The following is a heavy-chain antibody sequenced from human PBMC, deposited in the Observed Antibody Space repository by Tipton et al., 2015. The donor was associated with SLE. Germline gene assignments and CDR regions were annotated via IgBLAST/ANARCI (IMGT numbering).Heavy chain of an antibody. Sequence: TLSLTCTVSGGSISTSYWSWIRQSPGKGLEWIAYIYYRGSTNYNPSLKSRVTISVDTSKNQFSLQLSSVTAADTAVYYCARGHNYYDSSGYFPDVFDIWGQGTMVTVSS. J-gene: IGHJ3*02. CDR2: IYYRGST. CDR3: ARGHNYYDSSGYFPDVFDI. V-gene: IGHV4-59*01. CDR1: GGSISTSY. D-gene: IGHD3-22*01.